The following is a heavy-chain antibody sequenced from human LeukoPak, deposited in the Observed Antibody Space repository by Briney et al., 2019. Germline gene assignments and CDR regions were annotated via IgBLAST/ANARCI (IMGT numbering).Heavy chain of an antibody. Sequence: PGGSLRLSCAASGFTFSSYAMSWVRQAPGKGLEWVSAISGSGGSTYYADSVKGRFTISRDNAKNSLYLQMNSLRAEDTAVYYCARAPSPLAVAGTDYWGQGILVTVSS. J-gene: IGHJ4*02. CDR3: ARAPSPLAVAGTDY. D-gene: IGHD6-19*01. V-gene: IGHV3-23*01. CDR1: GFTFSSYA. CDR2: ISGSGGST.